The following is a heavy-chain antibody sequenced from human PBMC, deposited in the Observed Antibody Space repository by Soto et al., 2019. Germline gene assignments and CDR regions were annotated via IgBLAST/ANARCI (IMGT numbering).Heavy chain of an antibody. D-gene: IGHD3-3*01. CDR2: INASGGST. J-gene: IGHJ5*02. Sequence: ASVKVSCKASGYTFTSYYMHCVRQAPGQGLEWMGIINASGGSTSYAQKLQGRVTMTTDTSTSTAYMELRSLRSDDTAVYYCARGRGLEWFENWFDPWGQGTLVTVSS. CDR1: GYTFTSYY. V-gene: IGHV1-46*01. CDR3: ARGRGLEWFENWFDP.